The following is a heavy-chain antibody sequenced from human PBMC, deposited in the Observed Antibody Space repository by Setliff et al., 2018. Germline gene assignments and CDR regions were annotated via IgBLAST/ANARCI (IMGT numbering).Heavy chain of an antibody. CDR2: ISSSSSYI. V-gene: IGHV3-21*01. CDR3: ARAPGDYDYWYFDV. Sequence: PGGSLRLSCAASGFTFSSYSMNWVRQAPGKGLEWVSSISSSSSYIYYADSVKGRFTISRDNAKNSLYLQMNSLRAEDTAVYYCARAPGDYDYWYFDVWGRGTLVTVSS. D-gene: IGHD4-17*01. J-gene: IGHJ2*01. CDR1: GFTFSSYS.